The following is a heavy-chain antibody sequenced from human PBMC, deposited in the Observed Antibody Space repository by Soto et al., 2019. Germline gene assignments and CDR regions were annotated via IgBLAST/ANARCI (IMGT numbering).Heavy chain of an antibody. V-gene: IGHV3-23*01. Sequence: EVQLLESGGDLVQPGGSLRLSCAASGFTFSNYAISWVRQAPGKGLEWVSSISASAGTTYYAYSVKGRFTSSRDNSNNKVDLNTNSLRAEDTAVYHCATGTGSYAQLYYWGQGTVVTVSS. CDR1: GFTFSNYA. CDR2: ISASAGTT. D-gene: IGHD3-16*01. CDR3: ATGTGSYAQLYY. J-gene: IGHJ4*02.